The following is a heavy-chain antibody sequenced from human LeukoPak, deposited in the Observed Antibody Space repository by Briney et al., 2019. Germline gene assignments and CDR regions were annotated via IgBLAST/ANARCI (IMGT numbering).Heavy chain of an antibody. J-gene: IGHJ4*02. CDR2: ISGSGGST. CDR1: EFTFSSYA. V-gene: IGHV3-23*01. D-gene: IGHD2-2*01. Sequence: GGSLRLFCAASEFTFSSYAMSWVRQAPGKGLEWVSAISGSGGSTYYADSVKGRFTISRDNSKNTLYLQMNSLRAEDTAVYYCAKDGGGYCSSTSCPNGYWGQGTLVSV. CDR3: AKDGGGYCSSTSCPNGY.